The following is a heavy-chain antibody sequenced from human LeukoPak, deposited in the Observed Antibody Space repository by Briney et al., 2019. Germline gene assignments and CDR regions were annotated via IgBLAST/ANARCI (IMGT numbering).Heavy chain of an antibody. J-gene: IGHJ4*02. CDR1: GFTFSSYG. Sequence: GGSLRLSCAASGFTFSSYGMHWVRQAPGKGLEWVAVIWYDGSNKYYADSVKGRFIISRDNSKNTLYLQMNSLRAEDTAVYYCAKNHYSSSRDYFDYWGQGTLVTVSS. CDR2: IWYDGSNK. D-gene: IGHD6-13*01. V-gene: IGHV3-33*06. CDR3: AKNHYSSSRDYFDY.